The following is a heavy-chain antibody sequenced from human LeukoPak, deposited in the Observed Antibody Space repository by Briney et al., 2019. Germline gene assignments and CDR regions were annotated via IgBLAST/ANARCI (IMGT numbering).Heavy chain of an antibody. CDR3: ARGRGYGGNGGYYYYGMDV. V-gene: IGHV4-30-4*01. CDR2: IYYSGST. Sequence: PSETLSLTCTVSGGSISSGSYYWRWIRQPPGKGLEWIGYIYYSGSTYYNPSLKSRVTISVDTSKNQFSLKLSSVTAADTAVYYCARGRGYGGNGGYYYYGMDVWGQGTTVTVSS. J-gene: IGHJ6*02. CDR1: GGSISSGSYY. D-gene: IGHD4-23*01.